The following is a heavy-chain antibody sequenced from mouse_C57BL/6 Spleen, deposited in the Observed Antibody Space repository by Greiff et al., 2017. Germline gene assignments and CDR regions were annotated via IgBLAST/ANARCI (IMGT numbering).Heavy chain of an antibody. CDR2: INPSSGYT. CDR3: AREGVYISYYAMDY. Sequence: QVQLKESGAELARPGASVKMSCKASGYTFTSYTMHWVKQRPGQGLEWIGYINPSSGYTKYNQKFKDKATLTADKSSSTAYMQLSSLTSEDSAVYYCAREGVYISYYAMDYWGQGTSVTVSS. CDR1: GYTFTSYT. V-gene: IGHV1-4*01. J-gene: IGHJ4*01.